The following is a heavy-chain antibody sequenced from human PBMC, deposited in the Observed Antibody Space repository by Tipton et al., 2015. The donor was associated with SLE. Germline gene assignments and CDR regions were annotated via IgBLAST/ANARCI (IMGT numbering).Heavy chain of an antibody. J-gene: IGHJ3*02. CDR3: ARIPRGSESALDI. D-gene: IGHD5-12*01. Sequence: GHVTISADKSISTAYLQWSSLKASDTAMYYCARIPRGSESALDIWGQGTMVTVSS. V-gene: IGHV5-10-1*01.